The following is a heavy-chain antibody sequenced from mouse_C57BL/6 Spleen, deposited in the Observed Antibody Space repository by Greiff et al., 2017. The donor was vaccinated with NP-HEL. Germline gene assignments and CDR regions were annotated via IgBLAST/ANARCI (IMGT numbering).Heavy chain of an antibody. CDR1: GYSITSGYD. V-gene: IGHV3-1*01. Sequence: EVKLQESGPGMVKPSQSLSLSCTVTGYSITSGYDWHWIRHFPGNKLEWMGYISYSGSTNYNPSLKSRISITHDTSKNHFFLKLNSVTTEDTATNYCARGGLRPWFAYWGQGALVTVSA. CDR3: ARGGLRPWFAY. CDR2: ISYSGST. J-gene: IGHJ3*01. D-gene: IGHD1-2*01.